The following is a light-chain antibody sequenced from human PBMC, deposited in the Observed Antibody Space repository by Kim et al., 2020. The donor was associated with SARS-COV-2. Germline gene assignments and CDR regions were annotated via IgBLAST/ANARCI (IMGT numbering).Light chain of an antibody. CDR3: QQYYTTPYT. Sequence: DIVMTQSPDSLAVSLGERATINCKSSQTILYSSNNKNYLAWYQQKPRQPPKLLIYWASTRESGVPDRFSGSGSGTDFTLTISTLEAEDVAVYYCQQYYTTPYTFGQWTKLEI. CDR2: WAS. V-gene: IGKV4-1*01. CDR1: QTILYSSNNKNY. J-gene: IGKJ2*01.